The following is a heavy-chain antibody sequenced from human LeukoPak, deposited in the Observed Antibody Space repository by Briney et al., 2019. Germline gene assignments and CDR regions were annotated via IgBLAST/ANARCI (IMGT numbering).Heavy chain of an antibody. CDR2: IYYSGST. J-gene: IGHJ3*02. D-gene: IGHD3-16*02. CDR1: GGSISSYY. Sequence: SETLSLTCTVSGGSISSYYWSWIRQPPGKGLEWIGYIYYSGSTNYNPSLKSRVTISVDTSKNQFSLKLSSVTAADTAVYYCARTERLSGAFDIWGQGTMVTVSS. CDR3: ARTERLSGAFDI. V-gene: IGHV4-59*01.